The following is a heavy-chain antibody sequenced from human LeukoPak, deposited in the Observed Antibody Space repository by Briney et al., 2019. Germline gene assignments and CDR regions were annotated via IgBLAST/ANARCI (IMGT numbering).Heavy chain of an antibody. CDR3: ARGTVKYSDGPKTLDYFDY. CDR1: GGSFSGYY. J-gene: IGHJ4*02. V-gene: IGHV4-34*01. D-gene: IGHD5-18*01. Sequence: PSETLSLTCAVYGGSFSGYYRSWIRQPPGKGLEWIGEINHSGSTNYNPSLKSRVTISVDTSKNQFSLKLSSVTAADTAVYYCARGTVKYSDGPKTLDYFDYWGQGTLVTVSS. CDR2: INHSGST.